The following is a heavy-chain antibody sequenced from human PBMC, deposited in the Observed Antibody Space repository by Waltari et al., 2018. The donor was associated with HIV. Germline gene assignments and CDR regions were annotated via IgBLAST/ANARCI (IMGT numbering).Heavy chain of an antibody. CDR2: MNPYSGNT. V-gene: IGHV1-8*01. CDR1: GYTFTNYD. CDR3: IDS. D-gene: IGHD2-2*02. J-gene: IGHJ4*02. Sequence: QVQLVQSGTEVKKPGASVTVSCKAFGYTFTNYDINWVRQAPGQGLEWMGWMNPYSGNTGYAQRFQGRVTMTRSTPINTAYMYFCARSLACPDCYTKIDSWGQGTLVTVSS.